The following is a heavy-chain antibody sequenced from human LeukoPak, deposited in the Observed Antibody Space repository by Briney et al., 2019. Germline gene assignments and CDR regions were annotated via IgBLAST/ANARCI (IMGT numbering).Heavy chain of an antibody. CDR3: ARGEEGNFDP. V-gene: IGHV4-39*07. CDR1: GGSISSSSYY. Sequence: SETLSLTCTVSGGSISSSSYYWGWIRQPPGKGLEWIGSIYYSGSTYYNPSLKSRVTISVDTSKNQFSLKLSSVTAADTAVYYCARGEEGNFDPWGQGTLVTVSS. J-gene: IGHJ5*02. CDR2: IYYSGST. D-gene: IGHD1-1*01.